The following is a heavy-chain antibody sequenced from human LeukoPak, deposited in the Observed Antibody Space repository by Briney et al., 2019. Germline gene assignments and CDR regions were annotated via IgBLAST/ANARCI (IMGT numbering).Heavy chain of an antibody. J-gene: IGHJ4*02. CDR1: GFTLSSYA. Sequence: GGSLRLSCAASGFTLSSYAMNWVRQAPGKGLEWVAVLIGSSGATDYADSVKGRFTISRDNSKNTLYLQMNSLRAEDTAVYYCAKSKRSEWELLRVYFDYWGQGTLVTVSS. V-gene: IGHV3-23*01. CDR2: LIGSSGAT. D-gene: IGHD1-26*01. CDR3: AKSKRSEWELLRVYFDY.